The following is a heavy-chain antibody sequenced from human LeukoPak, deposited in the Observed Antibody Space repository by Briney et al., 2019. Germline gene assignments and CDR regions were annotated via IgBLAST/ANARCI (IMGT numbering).Heavy chain of an antibody. Sequence: GESLKIPCKGSGYSFTSYWIGWVRQMPGKGLERMGIIYPGDSDTRYSPSFQGQVTISADKSISTAYLQWSSLKASDTAMYYCARGGYDSSGYYLDKYYFDYWGQGTLVTVSS. J-gene: IGHJ4*02. CDR2: IYPGDSDT. CDR1: GYSFTSYW. CDR3: ARGGYDSSGYYLDKYYFDY. D-gene: IGHD3-22*01. V-gene: IGHV5-51*01.